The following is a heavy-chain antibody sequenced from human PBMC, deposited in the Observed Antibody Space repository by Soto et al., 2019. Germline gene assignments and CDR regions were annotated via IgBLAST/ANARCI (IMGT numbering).Heavy chain of an antibody. V-gene: IGHV3-23*01. CDR2: ITDTGGDA. J-gene: IGHJ4*02. CDR3: ARGSTDSYPGSRIFDF. Sequence: GGSLRLSCVASGLTFGSRAMSWVRRAPGEGLQWVSTITDTGGDAKYADSVRGRFVISRDNSKKILYLQMTSLTAEDSAMYFCARGSTDSYPGSRIFDFWRRGTLVTVSS. CDR1: GLTFGSRA. D-gene: IGHD3-10*01.